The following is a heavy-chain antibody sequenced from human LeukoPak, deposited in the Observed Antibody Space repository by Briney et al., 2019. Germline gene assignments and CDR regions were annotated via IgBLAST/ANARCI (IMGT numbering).Heavy chain of an antibody. CDR3: ARDRGYSYAHPLDF. CDR2: IWYDGSDK. J-gene: IGHJ4*02. CDR1: GFTFSSYG. V-gene: IGHV3-33*01. D-gene: IGHD5-18*01. Sequence: PGGSLRLSCAASGFTFSSYGMHWVRQAPGKGLEWVALIWYDGSDKYYADSVRGRFTISRDNSKNTLYLQMNSLRVEDTAVYYCARDRGYSYAHPLDFWGQGTLVTVSS.